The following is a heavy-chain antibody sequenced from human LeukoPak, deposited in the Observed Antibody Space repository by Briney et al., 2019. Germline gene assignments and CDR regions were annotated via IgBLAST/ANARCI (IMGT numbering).Heavy chain of an antibody. CDR2: INPNSGGT. J-gene: IGHJ4*02. CDR1: GYTFTGYY. V-gene: IGHV1-2*02. Sequence: ASVKVSCKASGYTFTGYYMHWVRQAPGQGLEWMGWINPNSGGTNYAQKFQGRVTMTRDTSISTAYMELSRLRSDDTAVYYCARAFIPVDYFDYWGQGTLVTVSS. D-gene: IGHD3-16*02. CDR3: ARAFIPVDYFDY.